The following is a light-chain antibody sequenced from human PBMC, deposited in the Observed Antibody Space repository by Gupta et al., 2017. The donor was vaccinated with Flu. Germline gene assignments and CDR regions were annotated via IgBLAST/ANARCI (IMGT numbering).Light chain of an antibody. Sequence: DIQMTQSLSTLSASLGDRVTITCRASQSISSWLAWYQQKPGKAPKLLIYKASSLESGVTSRISGSGSGTEFTLTISSLQPDDFAAYYCQQYSSYSLYTFGQGTKLDIK. CDR2: KAS. J-gene: IGKJ2*01. CDR1: QSISSW. V-gene: IGKV1-5*03. CDR3: QQYSSYSLYT.